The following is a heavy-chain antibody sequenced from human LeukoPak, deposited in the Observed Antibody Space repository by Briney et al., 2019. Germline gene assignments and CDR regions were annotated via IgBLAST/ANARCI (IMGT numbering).Heavy chain of an antibody. D-gene: IGHD1-26*01. J-gene: IGHJ4*02. CDR2: IYPGDSDT. V-gene: IGHV5-51*01. CDR3: ARPRAAVGATIDY. CDR1: GYSFTSYW. Sequence: GESLKISCKGSGYSFTSYWIGWVRQMPGKGLEWMGIIYPGDSDTRYSPSFQGQVTTSADKSISTAYLQWNSLKASDTAIYYCARPRAAVGATIDYWGQGTLVTVSS.